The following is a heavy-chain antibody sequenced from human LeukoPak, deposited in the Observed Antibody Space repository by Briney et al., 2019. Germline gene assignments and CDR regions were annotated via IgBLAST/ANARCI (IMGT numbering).Heavy chain of an antibody. CDR3: ARDRLRSSSNWFDP. CDR1: GYTFTSYG. D-gene: IGHD3-10*02. CDR2: ISAYNGNT. J-gene: IGHJ5*02. Sequence: ASVKVSCKASGYTFTSYGISWVRQAPGQGLEWMGWISAYNGNTNYALKLQGRVTMTTDTSTSTAYMELRSLRSDDTAVYYCARDRLRSSSNWFDPWGQGTLVTVSS. V-gene: IGHV1-18*01.